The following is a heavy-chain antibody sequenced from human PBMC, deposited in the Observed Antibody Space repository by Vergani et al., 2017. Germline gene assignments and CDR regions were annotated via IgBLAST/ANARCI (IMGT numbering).Heavy chain of an antibody. CDR1: GGTFSSYT. J-gene: IGHJ4*02. CDR2: IIPILGIA. V-gene: IGHV1-69*02. D-gene: IGHD3-22*01. CDR3: ARGDDSSGYYYY. Sequence: QVQLVQSGAEVKKPGSSVKVSCKASGGTFSSYTISWVRQAPGQGLEWMGRIIPILGIANYAQKFQGRVTITADKSTSTAYMELSSLRSEDTAVYYCARGDDSSGYYYYWGQGTLVTVSS.